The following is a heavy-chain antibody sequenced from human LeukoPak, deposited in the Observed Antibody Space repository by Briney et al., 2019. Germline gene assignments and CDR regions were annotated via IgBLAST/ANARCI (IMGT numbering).Heavy chain of an antibody. CDR1: GFTFTSFG. J-gene: IGHJ4*02. Sequence: GGSLRLSCAASGFTFTSFGIHWVRQAPGKGLEWVAVISSDGTNKYYADSVKGRFTISRDNAKNSLYLQMNSLRAEDTAVYYCARDRAIFGVVIMSYWGQGTLVTVSS. V-gene: IGHV3-30*03. CDR2: ISSDGTNK. CDR3: ARDRAIFGVVIMSY. D-gene: IGHD3-3*01.